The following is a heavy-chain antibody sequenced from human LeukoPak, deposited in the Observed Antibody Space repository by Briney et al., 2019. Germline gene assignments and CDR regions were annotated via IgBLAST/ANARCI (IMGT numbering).Heavy chain of an antibody. CDR3: AKDGGGDLEWLLPMDV. CDR1: GFTFSSHA. J-gene: IGHJ6*02. D-gene: IGHD3-3*01. CDR2: ITGSGGST. V-gene: IGHV3-23*01. Sequence: PGGSLRLSCAASGFTFSSHAMGWVRQAPGKGLEWVSSITGSGGSTYYGDSVKGRFTIARDNSRNTLYLQMNSLRVEDTAVYYCAKDGGGDLEWLLPMDVWGQGTTVTVSS.